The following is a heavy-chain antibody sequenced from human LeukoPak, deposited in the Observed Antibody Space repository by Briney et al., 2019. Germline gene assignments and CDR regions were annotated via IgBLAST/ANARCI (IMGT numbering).Heavy chain of an antibody. Sequence: SETLSLTCTVSGGSISNYYWSWIRQSPVKGLEWIGYIYPSGSAFYNPSLESRVTISLDTSENHFPLNLRSVTAADTAVYYCARRNHYFYYMDVWGKGTTVTVSS. CDR3: ARRNHYFYYMDV. CDR1: GGSISNYY. V-gene: IGHV4-4*09. J-gene: IGHJ6*03. CDR2: IYPSGSA.